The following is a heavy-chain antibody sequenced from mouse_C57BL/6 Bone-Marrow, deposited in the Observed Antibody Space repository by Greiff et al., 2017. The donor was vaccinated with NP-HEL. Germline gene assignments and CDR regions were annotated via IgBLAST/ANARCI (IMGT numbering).Heavy chain of an antibody. V-gene: IGHV1-81*01. D-gene: IGHD2-5*01. Sequence: QVQLQQSGAELARPGASVKLSCKASGYTFTSYGISWVKQRPGQGLEWIGEIYPRSGNTYSNEKFKGKATLTADNSSSTAYMELRSLTSVDSAVYFCARCVYYSNLYYFDYWGQGTTLTVSS. J-gene: IGHJ2*01. CDR3: ARCVYYSNLYYFDY. CDR2: IYPRSGNT. CDR1: GYTFTSYG.